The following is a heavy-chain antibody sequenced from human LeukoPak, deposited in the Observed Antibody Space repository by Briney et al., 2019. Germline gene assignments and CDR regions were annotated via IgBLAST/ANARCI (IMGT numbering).Heavy chain of an antibody. D-gene: IGHD5-12*01. J-gene: IGHJ6*03. V-gene: IGHV4-34*01. CDR3: ARPWTVATHYYMDV. CDR1: GGSFSGYY. Sequence: PSETLSLTCAVYGGSFSGYYWSWIRQPPGKGLERIGEINHSGSTNYNPSLKSRVTISVDTSKNQFSLKLSSVTAADTAVYYCARPWTVATHYYMDVWGKGTTVTVSS. CDR2: INHSGST.